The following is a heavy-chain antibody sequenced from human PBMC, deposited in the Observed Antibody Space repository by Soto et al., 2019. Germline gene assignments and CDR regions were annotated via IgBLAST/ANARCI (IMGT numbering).Heavy chain of an antibody. J-gene: IGHJ6*02. Sequence: QVQLVQSGAEVKKPGSSVKVSCKASGGTFSSYTISWVRQAPGQGLEWMGRIIPILGIANYAQKFQGKVTITADKSTRTAYMELSSLGYEDTAVYYCARETAGYSSSWYRVYYGMDVWGQGTTVTVSS. CDR3: ARETAGYSSSWYRVYYGMDV. D-gene: IGHD6-13*01. CDR2: IIPILGIA. CDR1: GGTFSSYT. V-gene: IGHV1-69*08.